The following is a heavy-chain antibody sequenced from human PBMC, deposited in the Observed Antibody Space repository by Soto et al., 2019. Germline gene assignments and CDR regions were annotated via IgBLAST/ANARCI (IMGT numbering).Heavy chain of an antibody. CDR2: ISSSSSYI. J-gene: IGHJ4*02. D-gene: IGHD3-22*01. CDR3: ARERDSSGYYPPNFDY. V-gene: IGHV3-21*01. CDR1: GFTFSSYS. Sequence: PGGSLRLSCAASGFTFSSYSMNWVRQAPGKGLEWVSSISSSSSYIYYADSVKGRFTISRDNAKNSLYLQMNSLRAEDTAVYYCARERDSSGYYPPNFDYWGQGTLVTVSS.